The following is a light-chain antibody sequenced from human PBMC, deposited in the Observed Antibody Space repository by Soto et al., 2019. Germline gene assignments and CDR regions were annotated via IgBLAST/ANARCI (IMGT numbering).Light chain of an antibody. V-gene: IGLV1-44*01. J-gene: IGLJ3*02. CDR1: SSNIGSNN. CDR2: SKN. CDR3: AAWDDSLNGVV. Sequence: QSVLTQPPSASGTPGQRVTISCSGSSSNIGSNNVNWYQQLPETAPKLLIYSKNQRPSGVPDRFSVSKSGPSASLAISGLQFEDEDDYYCAAWDDSLNGVVFGGGTKLTVL.